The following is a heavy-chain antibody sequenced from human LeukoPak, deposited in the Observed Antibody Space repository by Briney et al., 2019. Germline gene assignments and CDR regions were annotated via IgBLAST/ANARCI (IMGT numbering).Heavy chain of an antibody. J-gene: IGHJ3*02. Sequence: GGSLRLSCTASGFTFGDYALSWFRQAPGKGLGWVSGISWNRGSTGYADSVKGRFTISRDNAKNSLYLQMNSLRAEDTALYYCAKDEEGGWYPSGAFDIWGQGTMVTVSS. CDR3: AKDEEGGWYPSGAFDI. V-gene: IGHV3-9*01. CDR1: GFTFGDYA. D-gene: IGHD6-19*01. CDR2: ISWNRGST.